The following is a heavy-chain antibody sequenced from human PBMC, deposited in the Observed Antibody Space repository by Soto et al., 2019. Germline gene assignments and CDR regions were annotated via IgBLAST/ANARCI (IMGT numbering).Heavy chain of an antibody. J-gene: IGHJ3*02. CDR2: IYYSGST. CDR3: ASPDVIRQWPVGAFDI. D-gene: IGHD6-19*01. V-gene: IGHV4-59*06. Sequence: PSETLSLTCTVSGGSISSYYWSWIRQHPGKGLEWIGYIYYSGSTYYNPSLKSRVTISVDTSKNQFSLKLSSVTAADTAVYYCASPDVIRQWPVGAFDIWGQGTMVTVSS. CDR1: GGSISSYY.